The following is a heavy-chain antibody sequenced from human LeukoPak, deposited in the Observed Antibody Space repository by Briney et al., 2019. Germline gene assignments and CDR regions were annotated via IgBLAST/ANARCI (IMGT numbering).Heavy chain of an antibody. J-gene: IGHJ4*02. CDR2: IRGSGGST. V-gene: IGHV3-23*01. D-gene: IGHD3-10*01. CDR3: AKSYYYGSGTDY. CDR1: GFTFSSYA. Sequence: GGFLSLSCAASGFTFSSYAMSWVRQAPGKGLEWVSAIRGSGGSTYYVDSVKRRFTISRDNSKNTLYLQMNSLRAEDTAVYYCAKSYYYGSGTDYWGQGTLVTVSS.